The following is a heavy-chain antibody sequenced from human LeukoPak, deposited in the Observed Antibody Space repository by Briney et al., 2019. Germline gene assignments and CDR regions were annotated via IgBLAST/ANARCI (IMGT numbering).Heavy chain of an antibody. V-gene: IGHV4-28*01. CDR1: GYSISSSNW. J-gene: IGHJ4*02. CDR3: ARMKGGYSYGRFDY. D-gene: IGHD5-18*01. CDR2: IYYSGST. Sequence: SDTLSLTCAVSGYSISSSNWWGWIRQPPGKGLEWIGYIYYSGSTYYNPSLKSRVTMSVDMSKNQFSLKLSSVTAVDTAVYYCARMKGGYSYGRFDYWGRGTLVTVPS.